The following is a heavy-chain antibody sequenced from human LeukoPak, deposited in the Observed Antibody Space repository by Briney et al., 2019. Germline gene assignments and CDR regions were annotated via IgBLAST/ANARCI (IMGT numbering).Heavy chain of an antibody. V-gene: IGHV1-2*02. CDR2: INPNSGGT. CDR1: GYTFTSYG. J-gene: IGHJ4*02. Sequence: GASVKVSCKASGYTFTSYGISWVRQAPGQGLEWMGWINPNSGGTNYAQKFQGRVTMTRDTSISTAYMELSRLRSDDTAVYYCARGNSGWYRYWGQGTLVTVSS. D-gene: IGHD6-19*01. CDR3: ARGNSGWYRY.